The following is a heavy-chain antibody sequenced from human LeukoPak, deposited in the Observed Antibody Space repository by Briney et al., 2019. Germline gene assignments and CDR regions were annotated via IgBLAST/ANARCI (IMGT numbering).Heavy chain of an antibody. Sequence: GASVKVSCKASGYTFTSYAMNWVRQAPGQGLEWMGWINTNTGNPTYAQGFTGRFVFALDTSVSTAYLQISSLKAEDTAVYYCARDGAIQKRIEQWLVRRGPGLSYNWLDPWGEGTLVTVSS. J-gene: IGHJ5*02. CDR3: ARDGAIQKRIEQWLVRRGPGLSYNWLDP. D-gene: IGHD6-19*01. CDR2: INTNTGNP. V-gene: IGHV7-4-1*02. CDR1: GYTFTSYA.